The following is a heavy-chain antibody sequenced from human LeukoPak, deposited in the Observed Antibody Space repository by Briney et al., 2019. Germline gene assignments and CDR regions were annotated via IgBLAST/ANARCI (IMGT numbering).Heavy chain of an antibody. Sequence: SETLSLTCAVSGTSFRSYYWNWIRQPPGKGLEWIGEINHSGSTNYNPSLKSRVTISVDTSKNQFSLKLSSVTAADTAVYYCARGLRLFGYYYYGMDVWGQGTTVTVSS. V-gene: IGHV4-34*01. J-gene: IGHJ6*02. CDR3: ARGLRLFGYYYYGMDV. CDR1: GTSFRSYY. CDR2: INHSGST. D-gene: IGHD3-3*01.